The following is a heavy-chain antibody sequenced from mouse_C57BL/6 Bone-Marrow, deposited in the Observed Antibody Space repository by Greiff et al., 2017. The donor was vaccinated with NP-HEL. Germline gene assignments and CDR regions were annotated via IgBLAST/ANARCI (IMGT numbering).Heavy chain of an antibody. CDR2: IRNKANNHAT. CDR3: TTYYYGSSSYYFDY. V-gene: IGHV6-6*01. CDR1: GFTFSDAW. J-gene: IGHJ2*01. Sequence: EVMLVESGGGLVQPGGSMKLSCAASGFTFSDAWMDWVRQSPEKGLEWVAEIRNKANNHATYYAESVKGRFTITRDDSKSSVYLQMNSLRAEDTGIYYCTTYYYGSSSYYFDYWGQGTTLTVSS. D-gene: IGHD1-1*01.